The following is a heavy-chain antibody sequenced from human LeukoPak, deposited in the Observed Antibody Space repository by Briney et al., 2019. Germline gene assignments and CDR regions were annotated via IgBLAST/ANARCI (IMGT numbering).Heavy chain of an antibody. V-gene: IGHV3-30-3*01. CDR2: ISYDGSNK. J-gene: IGHJ4*02. Sequence: PGGSLRLSCAASGFTFSSYAMHWVRQAPGKGLEWVAVISYDGSNKYYADSVKGRFTISRDNSKNTLYLQMNSLRAEDTAVYYCARAIAVAMYYFDYWGQGTLVTVSS. D-gene: IGHD6-19*01. CDR1: GFTFSSYA. CDR3: ARAIAVAMYYFDY.